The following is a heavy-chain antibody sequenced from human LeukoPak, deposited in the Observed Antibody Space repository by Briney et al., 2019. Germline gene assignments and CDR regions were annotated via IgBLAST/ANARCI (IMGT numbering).Heavy chain of an antibody. D-gene: IGHD2-2*01. Sequence: PSETLSLTCAVSGYSISSGYYWGWIRQPPGKGLEWIGSIYHSGSTYYNPSLKSRVTISVDTSKNQFSLKLSSVTAADTAVYYCARDSVVVPAAIHSFDPWGQGTLVTVSS. CDR2: IYHSGST. CDR1: GYSISSGYY. J-gene: IGHJ5*02. V-gene: IGHV4-38-2*02. CDR3: ARDSVVVPAAIHSFDP.